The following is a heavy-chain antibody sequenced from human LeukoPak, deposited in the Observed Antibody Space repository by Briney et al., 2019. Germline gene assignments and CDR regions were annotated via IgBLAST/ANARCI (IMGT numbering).Heavy chain of an antibody. CDR1: GGSFSGYY. J-gene: IGHJ4*02. Sequence: PSETLSLTCAVYGGSFSGYYWSWLRHPPGKGLEWIGEINHSGSTNYNPSLRSRVTISVDTSKNQFSLKLSSVTAADTAVYYCARGGRPNYVWGSYRYSYYFDYWGQGTLVTVSS. V-gene: IGHV4-34*01. D-gene: IGHD3-16*02. CDR3: ARGGRPNYVWGSYRYSYYFDY. CDR2: INHSGST.